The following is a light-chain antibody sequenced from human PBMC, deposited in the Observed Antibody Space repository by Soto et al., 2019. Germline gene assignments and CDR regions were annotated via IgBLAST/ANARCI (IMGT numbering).Light chain of an antibody. CDR3: QQHGGVHYA. V-gene: IGKV3-20*01. Sequence: IVLTQSPGTLSLSPGQRATLSCRASESISRDYLAWYQQRLGQAPRLLIYGASSGATGIPVRFSGSGSGTDFTLTLARLEPDDFPIYSCQQHGGVHYAFRQGTKLEIK. CDR2: GAS. CDR1: ESISRDY. J-gene: IGKJ2*01.